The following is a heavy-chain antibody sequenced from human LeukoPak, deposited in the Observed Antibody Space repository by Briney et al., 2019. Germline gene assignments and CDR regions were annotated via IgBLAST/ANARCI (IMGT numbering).Heavy chain of an antibody. Sequence: SETLSPTCTVSGGSISSYYWSWIRQPPGKGLEWIGSIYYSGSTYYNPSLKSQVTISVDTSKNQFSLKLSSVTAADTAVYYCVLGYGSGSYDYWGQGTLVTVSS. CDR3: VLGYGSGSYDY. J-gene: IGHJ4*02. D-gene: IGHD3-10*01. V-gene: IGHV4-59*04. CDR2: IYYSGST. CDR1: GGSISSYY.